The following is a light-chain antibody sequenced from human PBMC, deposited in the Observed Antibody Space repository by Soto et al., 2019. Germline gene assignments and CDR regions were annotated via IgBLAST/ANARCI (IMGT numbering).Light chain of an antibody. CDR1: SSNFGAGYD. J-gene: IGLJ2*01. V-gene: IGLV1-40*01. Sequence: QSVLTQPPSVSGAPGQRVTISCTGSSSNFGAGYDVHWYQHLPGTAPKLLIYGNTNRPSGVPDRFSGSKSGTSASLAITGLQAEDEADYYCQSYDSNLSGLLFGGGTKLTVL. CDR2: GNT. CDR3: QSYDSNLSGLL.